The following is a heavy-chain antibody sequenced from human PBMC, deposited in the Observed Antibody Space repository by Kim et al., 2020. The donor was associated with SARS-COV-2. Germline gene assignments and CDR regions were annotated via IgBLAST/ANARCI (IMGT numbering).Heavy chain of an antibody. CDR2: IIPIFGTA. CDR3: ARSRSGYSSSWYFSDY. Sequence: SVKVSCKASGGTFSSYAISWVRQAPGQGLEWMGGIIPIFGTANYAQKFQGRVTITADESTSTAYMELSSLRSEDTAVYYCARSRSGYSSSWYFSDYWGQGTLVTVSS. J-gene: IGHJ4*02. V-gene: IGHV1-69*13. D-gene: IGHD6-13*01. CDR1: GGTFSSYA.